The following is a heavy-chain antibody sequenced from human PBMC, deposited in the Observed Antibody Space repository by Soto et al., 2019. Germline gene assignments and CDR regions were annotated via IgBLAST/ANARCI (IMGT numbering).Heavy chain of an antibody. V-gene: IGHV4-34*01. Sequence: PSETLSLTCAVYGGSFSGYYWSWIRQPPGKGLEWIGEINHSGSTNYNPSLKSRVTISVDTSKNQFSLKLSSVTAADTAVYYCARGVTIFGVVRRNYYGMDVWGQGTTVTVS. CDR3: ARGVTIFGVVRRNYYGMDV. D-gene: IGHD3-3*01. CDR2: INHSGST. CDR1: GGSFSGYY. J-gene: IGHJ6*02.